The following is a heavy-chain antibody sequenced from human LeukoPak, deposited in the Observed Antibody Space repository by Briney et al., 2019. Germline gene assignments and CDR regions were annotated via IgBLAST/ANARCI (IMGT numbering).Heavy chain of an antibody. Sequence: QSGGSLRLSCAASGFTFSSFGMHWVRQAPGKGLECVAVISHDGSSKYYADSVKGRFTISRDSSKKTLYLQMNSLRAEDTAVYYCTADYGGNPRWGQGTLVTVSS. CDR3: TADYGGNPR. CDR1: GFTFSSFG. J-gene: IGHJ4*02. CDR2: ISHDGSSK. D-gene: IGHD4-23*01. V-gene: IGHV3-30*03.